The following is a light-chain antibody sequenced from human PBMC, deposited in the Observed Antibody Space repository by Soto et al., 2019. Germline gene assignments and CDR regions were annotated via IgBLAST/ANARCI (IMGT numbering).Light chain of an antibody. CDR1: QSVAIN. CDR3: HQYNNWPPFT. CDR2: GAS. Sequence: EIVMTQSPATLSVSPGERATLSCRASQSVAINLAWYQQKPGQPPRLLIYGASTRATGIPARFSGRGSGTEFTLTISSLQSADFAVYYCHQYNNWPPFTFGPGTKVDIK. V-gene: IGKV3-15*01. J-gene: IGKJ3*01.